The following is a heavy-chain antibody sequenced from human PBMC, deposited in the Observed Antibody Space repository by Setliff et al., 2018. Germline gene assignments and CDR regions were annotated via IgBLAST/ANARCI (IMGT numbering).Heavy chain of an antibody. Sequence: PGGSLRLSCAASGFIFSGSAIHWVRQASGKGLEWVGRIRDKYNSYAIAYAASVEGRFTVSRDNARNLLYLQMNSLRVDDTAVYYCSSYLVSWGQGALVTVSS. CDR1: GFIFSGSA. CDR3: SSYLVS. V-gene: IGHV3-73*01. CDR2: IRDKYNSYAI. D-gene: IGHD2-21*01. J-gene: IGHJ4*02.